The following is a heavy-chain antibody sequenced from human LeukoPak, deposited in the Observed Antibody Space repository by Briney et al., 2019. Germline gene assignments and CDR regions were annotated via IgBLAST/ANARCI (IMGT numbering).Heavy chain of an antibody. CDR1: GFTFSSYG. CDR2: ISYDGSNK. V-gene: IGHV3-30*03. D-gene: IGHD6-19*01. CDR3: TTDRGGWYNYFDY. J-gene: IGHJ4*02. Sequence: GGSLRLSCAASGFTFSSYGMHWVHQAPGKGLEWVAVISYDGSNKYYADSVKGRFTISRDNSKNTLYLQMNSLKTEDTAVYYCTTDRGGWYNYFDYWGQGTLVTVSS.